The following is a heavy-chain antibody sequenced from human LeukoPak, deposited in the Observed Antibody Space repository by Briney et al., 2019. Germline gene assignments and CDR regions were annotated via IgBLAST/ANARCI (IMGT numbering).Heavy chain of an antibody. J-gene: IGHJ5*02. Sequence: PGGSLRLSCTVSGFTVTSTHMDWVRQAPGKGPEWVALIYDDGGTVYADSVKGRFTISRDNSKNMVYLQMNSLRPEDSAVYYCARDRAGRRSSWVEFDLWGQGTLVTASS. D-gene: IGHD3-10*01. CDR3: ARDRAGRRSSWVEFDL. CDR2: IYDDGGT. CDR1: GFTVTSTH. V-gene: IGHV3-53*05.